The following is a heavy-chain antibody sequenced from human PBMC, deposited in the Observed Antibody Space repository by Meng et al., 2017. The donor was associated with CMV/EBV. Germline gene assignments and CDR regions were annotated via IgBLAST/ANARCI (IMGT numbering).Heavy chain of an antibody. J-gene: IGHJ5*02. Sequence: GSLRLSCTVSGYSISSGYYWGWIRQPPGKGLEWIGSTRHSGSTNYNPSLKSRVTISVDTSKNQFSLKLSSVTAADTAVYYCARTRSPRDNWFDPWGQGTLVTVSS. CDR3: ARTRSPRDNWFDP. CDR2: TRHSGST. D-gene: IGHD6-6*01. V-gene: IGHV4-38-2*02. CDR1: GYSISSGYY.